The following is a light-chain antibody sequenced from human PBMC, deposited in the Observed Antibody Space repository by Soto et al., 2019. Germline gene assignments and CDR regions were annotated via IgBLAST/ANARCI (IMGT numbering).Light chain of an antibody. J-gene: IGKJ4*01. CDR1: QGISSY. CDR3: QQLNSYPLT. Sequence: DIQLTQSPSFLSASVGDRVTITCRASQGISSYLAWYQQKPGKAPKLLIYAASTWQSGVPSRFSGSGSGTEFTLTISSLQPEDFATYYCQQLNSYPLTFGRGTKVEIK. CDR2: AAS. V-gene: IGKV1-9*01.